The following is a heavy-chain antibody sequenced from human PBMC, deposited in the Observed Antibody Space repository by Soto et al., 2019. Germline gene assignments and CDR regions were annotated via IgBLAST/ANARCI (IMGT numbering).Heavy chain of an antibody. CDR1: GFTFSSYA. J-gene: IGHJ6*02. Sequence: GSLRLSCAASGFTFSSYAMSWVRQAPGKVLEWVSAISGSGGSTYYADSVKGRFTISRDNSKNTLYLQMNSLRAEDTAVYYCAKSKGAFSSDYYYGMDVWXQGTTVTVSS. CDR2: ISGSGGST. D-gene: IGHD3-10*01. V-gene: IGHV3-23*01. CDR3: AKSKGAFSSDYYYGMDV.